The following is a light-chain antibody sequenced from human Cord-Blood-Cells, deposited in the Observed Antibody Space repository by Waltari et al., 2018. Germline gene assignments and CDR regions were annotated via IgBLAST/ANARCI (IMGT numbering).Light chain of an antibody. CDR2: DAS. CDR1: QDISNY. CDR3: QPYDNLPRT. V-gene: IGKV1-33*01. Sequence: DIQMTQSPSSLSASVGDRVTITCQASQDISNYLNWYQQKPGKAPKLLIYDASNLETGVPSRFSGIESGTDFNFTISSLQPEDIATYCCQPYDNLPRTFSAGTKVEIK. J-gene: IGKJ4*01.